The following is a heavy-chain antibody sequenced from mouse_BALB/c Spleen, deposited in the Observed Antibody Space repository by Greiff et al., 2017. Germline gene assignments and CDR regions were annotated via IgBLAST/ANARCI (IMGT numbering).Heavy chain of an antibody. J-gene: IGHJ3*01. CDR3: GRDILRRPFAY. Sequence: QVQLKESGPGLVAPSQSLSITCTVSGFSLTGYGVNWVRQPPGKGLEWLGMIWGDGSTDYNSALKSRLNISKNNSKNQVFLKMNSLQTDDTARYCCGRDILRRPFAYWGQGTLVTVSA. CDR2: IWGDGST. CDR1: GFSLTGYG. V-gene: IGHV2-6-7*01. D-gene: IGHD1-1*01.